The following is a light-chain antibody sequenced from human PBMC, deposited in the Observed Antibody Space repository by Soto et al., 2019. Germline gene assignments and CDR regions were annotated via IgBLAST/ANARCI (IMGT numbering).Light chain of an antibody. Sequence: DIQMTQSPSSLSASVGDRVTITCRASQTIIRYLNWYQQNPGRAPNLLIYAASSLHTGVPSRFSASGSGIEFTLTSSSLQPEDSATYYCQQSYSTLYTFGRGTRVEIK. V-gene: IGKV1-39*01. J-gene: IGKJ1*01. CDR2: AAS. CDR3: QQSYSTLYT. CDR1: QTIIRY.